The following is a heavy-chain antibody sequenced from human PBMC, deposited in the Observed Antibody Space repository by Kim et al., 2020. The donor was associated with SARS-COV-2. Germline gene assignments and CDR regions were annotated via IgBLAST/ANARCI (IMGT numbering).Heavy chain of an antibody. D-gene: IGHD3-10*01. V-gene: IGHV3-23*01. Sequence: VKGRFTISRDNSKNTLYLQMNSLRAEDTAVYYCAKDFELLWFGELLFFDYWGQGTLVTVSS. J-gene: IGHJ4*02. CDR3: AKDFELLWFGELLFFDY.